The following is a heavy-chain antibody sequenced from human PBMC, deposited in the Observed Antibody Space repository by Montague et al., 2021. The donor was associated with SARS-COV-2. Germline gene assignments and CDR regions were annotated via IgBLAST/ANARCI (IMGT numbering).Heavy chain of an antibody. CDR2: INHSGST. D-gene: IGHD3-10*01. J-gene: IGHJ2*01. CDR3: AREFRTYGYGGQYWYFDL. CDR1: GGSISSGDFF. Sequence: SETLSLTCSVSGGSISSGDFFWSWIRQPPGKGLEWIGEINHSGSTNYNPSLKSRVTISVDTSKNQFSLKLSSVTAADTAVYYCAREFRTYGYGGQYWYFDLWGRGTLVTVSS. V-gene: IGHV4-61*08.